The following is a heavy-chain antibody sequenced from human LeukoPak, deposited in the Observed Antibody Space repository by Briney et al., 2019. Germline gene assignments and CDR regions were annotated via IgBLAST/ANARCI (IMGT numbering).Heavy chain of an antibody. V-gene: IGHV4-59*08. CDR2: IYYSGST. J-gene: IGHJ4*02. D-gene: IGHD3-10*01. Sequence: SETLSLTCTVSGGSISSYYWSWIRQPPGKGLDWIGYIYYSGSTNYNPSLKSRVTISVDTSKNQFSLKLSSVTAADTAVYYCARLVYGSGSYLYYFDYWGQGTLVTVSS. CDR1: GGSISSYY. CDR3: ARLVYGSGSYLYYFDY.